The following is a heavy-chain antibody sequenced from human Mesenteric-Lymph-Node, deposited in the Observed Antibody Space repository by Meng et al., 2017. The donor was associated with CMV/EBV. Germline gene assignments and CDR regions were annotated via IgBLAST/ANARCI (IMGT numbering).Heavy chain of an antibody. CDR3: ARGNLFFDS. CDR1: GDSVSGNTAA. J-gene: IGHJ4*02. D-gene: IGHD2-21*01. V-gene: IGHV6-1*01. CDR2: TYYRSNWFS. Sequence: CAISGDSVSGNTAAWSWFRQSPSRGLEWLGRTYYRSNWFSDYALSVRGRVIINPDTSKNHFSLHLNSVTPEDTAVYYCARGNLFFDSWGQGTLVTVSS.